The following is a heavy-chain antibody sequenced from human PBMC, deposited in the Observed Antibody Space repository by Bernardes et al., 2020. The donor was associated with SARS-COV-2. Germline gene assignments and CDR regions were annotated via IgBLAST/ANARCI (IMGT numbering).Heavy chain of an antibody. CDR2: IKVYNGEI. V-gene: IGHV1-3*01. Sequence: ASVKVSCKASGNTFIGDVVNWVRQAPGQRLEWMGWIKVYNGEIKNSQKFQGRVIITRDTSARTVYMEMRSLRSEDTAVYYCARESVVGDTDGLDVWGQGTTVTVSS. CDR3: ARESVVGDTDGLDV. J-gene: IGHJ6*02. D-gene: IGHD1-26*01. CDR1: GNTFIGDV.